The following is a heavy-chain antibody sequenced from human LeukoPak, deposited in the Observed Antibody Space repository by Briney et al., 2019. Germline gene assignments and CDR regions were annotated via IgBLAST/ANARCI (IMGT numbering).Heavy chain of an antibody. CDR2: IYPGDSDT. CDR1: GYSFTSYW. J-gene: IGHJ5*02. D-gene: IGHD2-15*01. V-gene: IGHV5-51*01. Sequence: GESLKISCKGSGYSFTSYWIGWVRQMPGKGLEWMGIIYPGDSDTRYSPSFQGQVTTSADKSISTAYLQWSSLKASDTAMYYCASTYCSGGSCYHNWFDPWGQGTLVTVSS. CDR3: ASTYCSGGSCYHNWFDP.